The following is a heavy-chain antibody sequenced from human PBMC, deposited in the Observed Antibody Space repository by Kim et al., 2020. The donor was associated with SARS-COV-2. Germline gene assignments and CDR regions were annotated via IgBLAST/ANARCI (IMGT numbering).Heavy chain of an antibody. CDR1: GYTLTELS. Sequence: ASVKVSCKVSGYTLTELSMHWVRQAPGKGLEWMGGFDPEDGETIYAQKFQGRVTMTEDTSTDTAYMELSSLRSEDTAVYYCATVAVAVRELWFGESPGLGFDPWGQGTLVTVSS. CDR2: FDPEDGET. CDR3: ATVAVAVRELWFGESPGLGFDP. J-gene: IGHJ5*02. D-gene: IGHD3-10*01. V-gene: IGHV1-24*01.